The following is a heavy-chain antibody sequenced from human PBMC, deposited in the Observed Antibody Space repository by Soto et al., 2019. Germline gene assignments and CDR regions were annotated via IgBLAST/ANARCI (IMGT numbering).Heavy chain of an antibody. J-gene: IGHJ2*01. CDR1: GGTFSSYA. V-gene: IGHV1-69*01. CDR2: IIPIFGTA. Sequence: QVQLVQSGAEVKKPGSSVKVSCTASGGTFSSYAISWVRQAPGQGLEWMGGIIPIFGTANYAQKFQGRVTITADESTSTAYIEGSSRRSEVTAVYYGARSAIAVAVNGFRLPPEAQADCYFDFWGRGTMVTVSS. CDR3: ARSAIAVAVNGFRLPPEAQADCYFDF. D-gene: IGHD6-19*01.